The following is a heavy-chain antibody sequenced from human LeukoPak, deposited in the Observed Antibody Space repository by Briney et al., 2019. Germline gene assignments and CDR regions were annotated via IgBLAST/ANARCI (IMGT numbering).Heavy chain of an antibody. V-gene: IGHV3-53*01. CDR2: IYRGGDT. CDR3: ASISN. Sequence: GGSLRLSCAASGFNVSGNYMSWVRQAPGKGLEWVSVIYRGGDTYYADSVKGRFTVSRDISENTLYLQMNSLRAEDTAVYYCASISNWGQGILVTVSS. J-gene: IGHJ4*02. CDR1: GFNVSGNY.